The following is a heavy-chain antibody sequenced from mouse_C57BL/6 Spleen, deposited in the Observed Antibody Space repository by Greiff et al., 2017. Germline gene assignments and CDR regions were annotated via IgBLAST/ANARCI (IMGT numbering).Heavy chain of an antibody. D-gene: IGHD1-1*01. J-gene: IGHJ4*01. Sequence: EVQLQQSGAELVRPGASVKLSCTASGFNIKDYYMHWVKQRPEQGLEWIGRIDPEDGDTEYAPKFQGKATMTADTSSNPAYLQLSRLTSEDTAVYYCTRGVGAMDYWGQGTSVTVSS. CDR1: GFNIKDYY. CDR3: TRGVGAMDY. V-gene: IGHV14-1*01. CDR2: IDPEDGDT.